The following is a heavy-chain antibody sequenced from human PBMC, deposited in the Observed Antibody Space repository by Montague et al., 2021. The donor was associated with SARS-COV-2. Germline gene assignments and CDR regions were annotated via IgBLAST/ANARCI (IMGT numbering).Heavy chain of an antibody. CDR3: ASPGGYCTGGSCYYVY. CDR2: IYYSGST. J-gene: IGHJ4*02. D-gene: IGHD2-15*01. V-gene: IGHV4-59*01. CDR1: GGSISTYY. Sequence: SETLSLTCSVSGGSISTYYWSWIRQPPGKGLEWIGYIYYSGSTNYNPSLKSRVTISIDTSKNQFSLELSSGTAADMAVYYCASPGGYCTGGSCYYVYWGQGTLVTVSS.